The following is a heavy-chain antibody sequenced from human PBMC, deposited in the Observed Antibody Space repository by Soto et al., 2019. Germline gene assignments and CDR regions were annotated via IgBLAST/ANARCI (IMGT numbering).Heavy chain of an antibody. V-gene: IGHV3-23*01. D-gene: IGHD6-13*01. CDR3: AKGHTSSWSFDP. J-gene: IGHJ5*02. CDR1: GFTFSNDA. CDR2: ISDSGDRT. Sequence: QSGGSLRLSCAASGFTFSNDAMSWVRQAPGKGLEWVSAISDSGDRTFYADSVKGRFTISRDNSKNTLYMQMDSLGAEDTAVYYCAKGHTSSWSFDPWGQGTLVTVSS.